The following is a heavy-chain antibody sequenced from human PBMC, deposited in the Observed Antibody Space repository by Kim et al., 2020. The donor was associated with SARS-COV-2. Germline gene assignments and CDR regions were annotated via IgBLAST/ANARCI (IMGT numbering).Heavy chain of an antibody. CDR3: ARPVGIRGSAFDI. V-gene: IGHV4-34*01. D-gene: IGHD2-21*01. J-gene: IGHJ3*02. Sequence: YSPSLKGRVTISVDTSKNQFSLKLSSVTAADTAVYYCARPVGIRGSAFDIWGQGTMVTVSS.